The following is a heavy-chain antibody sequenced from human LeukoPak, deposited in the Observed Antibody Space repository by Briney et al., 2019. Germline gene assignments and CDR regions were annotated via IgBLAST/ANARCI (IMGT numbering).Heavy chain of an antibody. CDR1: GFTFSSYA. D-gene: IGHD2-21*02. CDR2: ISYDGSNK. CDR3: AREWGDPFDY. V-gene: IGHV3-30-3*01. Sequence: RTGGSLRLSCAASGFTFSSYAMHWVRQAPGKGLEWVAVISYDGSNKYYADSVKGRFTISRDNSKNTLYLQMNSLRAEDTAVYYCAREWGDPFDYWGQGTLVTVSS. J-gene: IGHJ4*02.